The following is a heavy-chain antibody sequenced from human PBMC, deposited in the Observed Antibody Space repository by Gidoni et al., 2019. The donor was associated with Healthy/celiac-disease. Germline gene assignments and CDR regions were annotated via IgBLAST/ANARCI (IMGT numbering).Heavy chain of an antibody. CDR1: GGSFSGYY. D-gene: IGHD5-18*01. J-gene: IGHJ6*02. CDR2: INHSGST. V-gene: IGHV4-34*01. CDR3: ARGSGYSYGWEGYYYYYGMDV. Sequence: QVQLQQWGAGLLKPSETLSLTCAVYGGSFSGYYWSWIRQPPGKGLEWIGEINHSGSTNYNPSLKSRVTISVDTSKNQFSLKLSSVTAADTAVYYCARGSGYSYGWEGYYYYYGMDVWGQGTTVTVSS.